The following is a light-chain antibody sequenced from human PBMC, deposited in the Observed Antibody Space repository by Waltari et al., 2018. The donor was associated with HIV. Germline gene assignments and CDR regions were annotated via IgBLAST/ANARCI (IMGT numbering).Light chain of an antibody. CDR2: EVT. J-gene: IGLJ3*02. Sequence: QSALTQPASVSGSPGQSITISCTGTSSNVGSDDLVSWYQQHPGEAPKLIIYEVTKRPSGVSNLTSGAKSGNTAALTISGLQAEDEADYYCAAWDDSLNAWVFGGGTKLTVL. CDR3: AAWDDSLNAWV. V-gene: IGLV2-23*02. CDR1: SSNVGSDDL.